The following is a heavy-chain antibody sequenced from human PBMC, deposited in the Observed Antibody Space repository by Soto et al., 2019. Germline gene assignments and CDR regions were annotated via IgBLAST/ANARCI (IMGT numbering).Heavy chain of an antibody. Sequence: ASVKVSCKASGYTFTSYAMHWVRQAPGQRLEWMGWINAGNGNTKYSQKFQGRVTITRDTSASTAYMELSSLRSEDTAVYYCARDGVLELDLRYWGQGTRVTVSS. D-gene: IGHD1-7*01. V-gene: IGHV1-3*01. J-gene: IGHJ4*02. CDR3: ARDGVLELDLRY. CDR2: INAGNGNT. CDR1: GYTFTSYA.